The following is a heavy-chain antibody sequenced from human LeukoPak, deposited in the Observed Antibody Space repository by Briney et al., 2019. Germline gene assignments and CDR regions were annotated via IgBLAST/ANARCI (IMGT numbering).Heavy chain of an antibody. Sequence: ASVKVSCKASGYTFSDYYIHWVRRAPGQGLEWMGWINTNTGGTNSPQKFQGRVTLTRDTSITTAYMQLSRLRSDDTAVYYCARDRLSTSRYRRLENWFDPWGQGTLVTV. J-gene: IGHJ5*02. CDR1: GYTFSDYY. D-gene: IGHD2/OR15-2a*01. CDR3: ARDRLSTSRYRRLENWFDP. CDR2: INTNTGGT. V-gene: IGHV1-2*02.